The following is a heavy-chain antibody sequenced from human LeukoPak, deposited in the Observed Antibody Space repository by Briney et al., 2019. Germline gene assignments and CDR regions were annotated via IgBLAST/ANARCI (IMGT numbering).Heavy chain of an antibody. J-gene: IGHJ6*03. CDR1: GFTFSDYY. CDR2: ISSSGSTI. V-gene: IGHV3-11*01. D-gene: IGHD3-10*01. Sequence: GGSLRLSCAASGFTFSDYYMSWLRQAPGKGLEWVSYISSSGSTIYYADSVKGRFTISRDNAKNSLYLQMNSLRAEDTAVYYCATTSKVGSYYYYMDVWGKGTTVTVSS. CDR3: ATTSKVGSYYYYMDV.